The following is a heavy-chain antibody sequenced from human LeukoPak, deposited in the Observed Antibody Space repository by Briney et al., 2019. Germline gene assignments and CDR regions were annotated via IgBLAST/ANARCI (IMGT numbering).Heavy chain of an antibody. D-gene: IGHD2-21*01. CDR2: SSSSSSYR. V-gene: IGHV3-21*01. Sequence: GGSLRLSCAASGFIFSTYSMNWVRQAPGKGLEWVSSSSSSSSYRYYEESVKGRFSISRDNARNSLYLQMNSLRAEDTAVYYCARDSPNEAILWWSIDYWGQGTLVTVSS. CDR3: ARDSPNEAILWWSIDY. CDR1: GFIFSTYS. J-gene: IGHJ4*02.